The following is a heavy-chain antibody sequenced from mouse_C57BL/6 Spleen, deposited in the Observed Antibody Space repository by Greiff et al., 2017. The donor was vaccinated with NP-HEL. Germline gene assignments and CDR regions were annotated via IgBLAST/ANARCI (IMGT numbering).Heavy chain of an antibody. V-gene: IGHV1-9*01. CDR3: ARPLYYSNYLVGYFDY. CDR1: GYTFTGYW. J-gene: IGHJ2*01. D-gene: IGHD2-5*01. CDR2: ILPGSGST. Sequence: VQVVESGAELMKPGASVKLSCKATGYTFTGYWIEWVKQRPGHGLEWIGEILPGSGSTNYNEKFKGKATFTADTSSNTAYMQLSSLTTEDSAIYYCARPLYYSNYLVGYFDYWGQGTTLTVSS.